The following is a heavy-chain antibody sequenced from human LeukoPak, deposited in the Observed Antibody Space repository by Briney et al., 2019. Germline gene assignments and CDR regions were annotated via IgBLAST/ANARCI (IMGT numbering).Heavy chain of an antibody. D-gene: IGHD2-2*02. J-gene: IGHJ3*02. CDR1: GFTFSSYN. CDR2: ISSSSSSI. CDR3: ARGHCSTTTCYTKDDAFDI. Sequence: GGSLRLSCAASGFTFSSYNMKWVRQAPGKGLEWVSSISSSSSSIYYADSVKGRFTIFRDNAKNSLYLQMNSLRAEDTAVYYCARGHCSTTTCYTKDDAFDIWGQGTMVTVSS. V-gene: IGHV3-21*01.